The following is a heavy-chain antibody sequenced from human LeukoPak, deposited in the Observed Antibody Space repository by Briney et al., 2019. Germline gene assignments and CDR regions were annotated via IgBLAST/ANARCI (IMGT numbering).Heavy chain of an antibody. Sequence: PSETLSLTCAVYGGSFSGYYWSWIRQPPGKGLEWIGEINHSGSTNYNPSLKSRVTISVDTSKNQFSLKLSSVTAADTAVYYCARGRGSWYYNYYYFDCWGQGTLVTVSS. CDR2: INHSGST. CDR1: GGSFSGYY. J-gene: IGHJ4*02. CDR3: ARGRGSWYYNYYYFDC. D-gene: IGHD6-13*01. V-gene: IGHV4-34*01.